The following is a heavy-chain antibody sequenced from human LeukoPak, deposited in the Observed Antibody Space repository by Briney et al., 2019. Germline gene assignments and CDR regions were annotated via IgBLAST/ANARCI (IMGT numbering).Heavy chain of an antibody. D-gene: IGHD3-16*01. J-gene: IGHJ4*02. V-gene: IGHV4-4*07. Sequence: PSETLSLTCTVSGASISTYYWSWLGQPAGKGLEWVGRIFASGTTNYNPSLESRVAMSVDTSKNQFSLNLSSVTAADTAIYYCVQDGPLRSDYWGQGTLVTVSS. CDR3: VQDGPLRSDY. CDR2: IFASGTT. CDR1: GASISTYY.